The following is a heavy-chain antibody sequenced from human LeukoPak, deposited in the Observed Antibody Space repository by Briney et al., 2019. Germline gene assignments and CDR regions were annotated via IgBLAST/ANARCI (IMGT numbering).Heavy chain of an antibody. Sequence: GESLKISCKGSGYSLTSYWIGWVRQMPGKGLEWMGIIYPGDSDTRYSPSFQGQVTISADKSISTAYLQWSSLKASDTAMYYCARRSFYDYVWGSYRYHFDYWGQGTLVTVSS. V-gene: IGHV5-51*01. CDR1: GYSLTSYW. D-gene: IGHD3-16*02. CDR2: IYPGDSDT. CDR3: ARRSFYDYVWGSYRYHFDY. J-gene: IGHJ4*02.